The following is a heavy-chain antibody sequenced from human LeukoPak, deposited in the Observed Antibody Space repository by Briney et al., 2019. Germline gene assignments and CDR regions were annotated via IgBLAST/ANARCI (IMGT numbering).Heavy chain of an antibody. D-gene: IGHD3-10*01. CDR1: GGSISSSRYY. J-gene: IGHJ5*02. V-gene: IGHV4-39*07. CDR3: ARVGSDNWFDP. CDR2: IYYSGST. Sequence: SETLSLTCTVSGGSISSSRYYWGWVRQPPGKGLEWFGSIYYSGSTYYNPSLKSRVTISVDTSKNQFSLKLSSVTAADTAVYYRARVGSDNWFDPWGQGTLVTVSS.